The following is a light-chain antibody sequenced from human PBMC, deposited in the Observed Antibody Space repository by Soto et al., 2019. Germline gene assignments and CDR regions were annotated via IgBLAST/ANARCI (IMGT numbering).Light chain of an antibody. CDR2: GVS. J-gene: IGKJ1*01. Sequence: EIVMTQSPATLSVSPGERVTLSCRASQSISSTLAWHQQRPGHAPRLLIYGVSTRATGIPARFSGSGSGTEFTLTISSLQSEDFAVYYCQKYNDWPPSWTFGQGTKVDIK. CDR3: QKYNDWPPSWT. V-gene: IGKV3-15*01. CDR1: QSISST.